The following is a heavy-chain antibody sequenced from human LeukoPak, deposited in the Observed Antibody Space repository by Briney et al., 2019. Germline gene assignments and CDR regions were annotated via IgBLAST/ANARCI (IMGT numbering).Heavy chain of an antibody. V-gene: IGHV1-69*13. CDR1: GGTFSSYA. D-gene: IGHD3-22*01. CDR2: SIPIFGTA. Sequence: SVKLSCKASGGTFSSYAISWVRQAPGQGLEWMGRSIPIFGTANYAQKCQGRVTITADESTSTAYRELSSLRSEDTAVYYCARDIGNYYDSRPAFDIWGQGTMLTVSS. CDR3: ARDIGNYYDSRPAFDI. J-gene: IGHJ3*02.